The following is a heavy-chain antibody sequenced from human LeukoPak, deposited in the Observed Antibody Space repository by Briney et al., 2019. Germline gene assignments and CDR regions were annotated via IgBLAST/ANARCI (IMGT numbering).Heavy chain of an antibody. CDR3: TTRTTTLY. V-gene: IGHV3-23*01. Sequence: GGSLRLSCAASGFTFSSYVMSWVRQAPGKGLEWVSSISNSGGSTYYADSVEGRFTISRDNSKNTLYLQMNSLRAEDTAVYYCTTRTTTLYWGQGTLVTVSS. CDR1: GFTFSSYV. CDR2: ISNSGGST. D-gene: IGHD1-14*01. J-gene: IGHJ4*02.